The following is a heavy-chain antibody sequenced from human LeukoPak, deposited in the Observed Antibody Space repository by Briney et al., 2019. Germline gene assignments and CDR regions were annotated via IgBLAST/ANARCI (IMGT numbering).Heavy chain of an antibody. CDR2: ISYDGSNK. V-gene: IGHV3-30*09. D-gene: IGHD3-3*01. Sequence: GGSLRLSCAASGFTFSSYAMHWVRQAPGKGLEWVAVISYDGSNKYYADSVRGRFAISRDNSKNTLYLQMNSLRTEDTAVYYCATATIFGVVLYYWGQGTLVTVSS. CDR3: ATATIFGVVLYY. CDR1: GFTFSSYA. J-gene: IGHJ4*02.